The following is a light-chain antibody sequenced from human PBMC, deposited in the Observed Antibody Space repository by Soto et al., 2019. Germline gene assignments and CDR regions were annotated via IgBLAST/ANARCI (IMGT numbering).Light chain of an antibody. CDR1: NSDVGDYNY. CDR2: DVS. Sequence: QSALTQPASVSGSPGQSITISCTGTNSDVGDYNYVSWYQQHPGKAPKLMIYDVSYRPSGVSNRFSGSKSGNTASLTISGLQAEDEADYYCTSYTSSSILDVFGTGTKLTVL. CDR3: TSYTSSSILDV. J-gene: IGLJ1*01. V-gene: IGLV2-14*01.